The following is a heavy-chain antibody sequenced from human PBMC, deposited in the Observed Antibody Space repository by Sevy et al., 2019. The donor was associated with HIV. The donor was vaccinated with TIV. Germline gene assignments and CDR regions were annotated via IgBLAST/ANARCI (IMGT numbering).Heavy chain of an antibody. CDR1: GFNFSSYG. CDR3: AKESGSYYDFWSGHDAFDI. J-gene: IGHJ3*02. CDR2: ISYDGSSK. Sequence: GGSLRLSCAASGFNFSSYGMHWVRQAPGKGLEWVAVISYDGSSKYYAESVKGRFTISRDNSKNTLYLQISSRRAEYTAVYYCAKESGSYYDFWSGHDAFDIWGQGTMVTVSS. V-gene: IGHV3-30*18. D-gene: IGHD3-3*01.